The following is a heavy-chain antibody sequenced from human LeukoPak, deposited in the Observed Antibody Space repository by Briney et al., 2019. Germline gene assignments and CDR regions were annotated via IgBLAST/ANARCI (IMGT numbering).Heavy chain of an antibody. CDR2: INPLTGST. V-gene: IGHV1-2*02. CDR3: ARQTELLGRHFDY. Sequence: ASVKVSCKASGYTFTDYYMHWVRQAPRQGLEWVGWINPLTGSTGYAQKFQGRVTMTRDTSISTTYMELTRLRSEDKAVYFCARQTELLGRHFDYWGQGTPVTVFS. J-gene: IGHJ4*02. CDR1: GYTFTDYY. D-gene: IGHD1-1*01.